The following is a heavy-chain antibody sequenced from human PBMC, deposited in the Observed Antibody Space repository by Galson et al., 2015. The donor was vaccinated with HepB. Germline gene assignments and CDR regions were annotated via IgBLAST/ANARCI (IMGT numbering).Heavy chain of an antibody. CDR1: GVSVSSDTYY. J-gene: IGHJ4*02. Sequence: SETLSLTCTVSGVSVSSDTYYWSWIRQSPGKGLEWIGYVHSFGGTNYNPSHRSRVTILIDTSGNQFSLRLTSVTAADTAVYYCARVWSGSWYYFDSWGQGTLVTVSS. CDR3: ARVWSGSWYYFDS. D-gene: IGHD3-3*01. V-gene: IGHV4-61*01. CDR2: VHSFGGT.